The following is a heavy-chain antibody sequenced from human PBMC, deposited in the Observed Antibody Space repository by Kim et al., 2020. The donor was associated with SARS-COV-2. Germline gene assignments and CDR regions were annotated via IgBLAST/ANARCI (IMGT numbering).Heavy chain of an antibody. Sequence: GSTYYAYSVKGRFTISRDNSKNPLYLQMNSLRAEDTAVYYCAKPYGGDDYWGQGTLVTVSS. CDR3: AKPYGGDDY. V-gene: IGHV3-23*01. J-gene: IGHJ4*02. CDR2: GST. D-gene: IGHD3-16*01.